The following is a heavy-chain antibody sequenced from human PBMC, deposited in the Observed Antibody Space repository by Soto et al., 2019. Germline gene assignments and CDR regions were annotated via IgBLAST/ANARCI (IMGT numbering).Heavy chain of an antibody. Sequence: SETLSLTCAVYGGSFSGYYWTWIRQPPGTGLEWIGEINHSGSTNYNPSLKSRVTISVDTSKNQFSLKLTSVTAADTAVYYCARSGHDSSGYYKDYYYYYGMAVWGQGTSVTVSS. CDR1: GGSFSGYY. CDR3: ARSGHDSSGYYKDYYYYYGMAV. D-gene: IGHD3-22*01. J-gene: IGHJ6*02. V-gene: IGHV4-34*01. CDR2: INHSGST.